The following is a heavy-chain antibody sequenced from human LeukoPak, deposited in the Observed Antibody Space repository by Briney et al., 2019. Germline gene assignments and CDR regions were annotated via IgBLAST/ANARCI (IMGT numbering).Heavy chain of an antibody. CDR3: ARDYYDSSGYYFGAFDI. Sequence: GGSLRLSCAASGFTFSSYGMHWVRQAPGKGLEGVAVIWYDGSKEYYADSVKGRFTISRDNSKNTLYLQMNSLRAEDTAVYYCARDYYDSSGYYFGAFDIWGQGTMVTVSS. CDR2: IWYDGSKE. D-gene: IGHD3-22*01. V-gene: IGHV3-33*01. J-gene: IGHJ3*02. CDR1: GFTFSSYG.